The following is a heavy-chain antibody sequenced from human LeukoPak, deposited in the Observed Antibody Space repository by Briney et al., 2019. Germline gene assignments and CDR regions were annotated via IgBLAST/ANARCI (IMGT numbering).Heavy chain of an antibody. Sequence: PGDSLRLSCAASGFTFTKYWMTWVRQAPGKGLEWVGNIKQDGSDKNYMDSVKGRFTISRDNARNSQFLQMNSLRAEDTAVYYCASGGGWVFFNWGQGTLVTVSS. V-gene: IGHV3-7*01. CDR1: GFTFTKYW. CDR3: ASGGGWVFFN. CDR2: IKQDGSDK. J-gene: IGHJ4*02. D-gene: IGHD6-19*01.